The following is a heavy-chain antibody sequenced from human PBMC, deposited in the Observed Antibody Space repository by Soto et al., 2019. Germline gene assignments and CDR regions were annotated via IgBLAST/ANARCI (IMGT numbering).Heavy chain of an antibody. CDR2: IDGSGGTT. Sequence: PGGSLRLSCAASGFPFSSTDMTWVRQAPGKGLDWVSTIDGSGGTTYYADSAKGRFTISRDNSMNTVYLQMNSLRADDTALYYCAKNSGWFNTWGQGALVTVS. V-gene: IGHV3-23*01. CDR3: AKNSGWFNT. D-gene: IGHD3-10*01. J-gene: IGHJ5*02. CDR1: GFPFSSTD.